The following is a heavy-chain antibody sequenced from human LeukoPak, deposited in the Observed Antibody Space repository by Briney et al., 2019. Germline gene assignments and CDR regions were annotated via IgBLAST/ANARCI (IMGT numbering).Heavy chain of an antibody. Sequence: PGGSLRLSCAASGFTFSSYGMSWVRQAPGKRLEWVSAISGSGGSTYYADSVKGRFTISRDNSKNTLYLQMNSLRAEDTAVYYCAKPGSSWNNWFDPWGQGTLVTVSS. CDR2: ISGSGGST. J-gene: IGHJ5*02. V-gene: IGHV3-23*01. D-gene: IGHD6-13*01. CDR1: GFTFSSYG. CDR3: AKPGSSWNNWFDP.